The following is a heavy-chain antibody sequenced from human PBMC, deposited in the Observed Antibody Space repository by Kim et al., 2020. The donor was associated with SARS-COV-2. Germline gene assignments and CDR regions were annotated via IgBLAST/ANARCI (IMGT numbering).Heavy chain of an antibody. J-gene: IGHJ3*02. CDR2: ISDDGSNK. CDR1: GFTFSSYA. CDR3: VRVGVAARNNDAFDI. Sequence: GGSLRLSCAASGFTFSSYAMHWVRQAPGKGLEWVAVISDDGSNKYYADSVKGRFTISRDNSKNTLYLQMNSLRAEDTAVYYCVRVGVAARNNDAFDIWGQGTMVTVSS. D-gene: IGHD6-6*01. V-gene: IGHV3-30-3*01.